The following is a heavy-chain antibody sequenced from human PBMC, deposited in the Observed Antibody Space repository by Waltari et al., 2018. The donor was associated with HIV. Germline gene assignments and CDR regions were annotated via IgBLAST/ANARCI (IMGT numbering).Heavy chain of an antibody. CDR3: ARESTTSPRYGMDV. V-gene: IGHV3-7*01. J-gene: IGHJ6*02. CDR2: IKQDGSEK. D-gene: IGHD4-4*01. CDR1: GFTFSSYW. Sequence: EVHLVESGGGMVQPGGSLRLSCAASGFTFSSYWMSWVRQAPEKGREWVDNIKQDGSEKNYVDSMKGRFTISRDNAKNSLFLQMNSLRDEDAGVYYCARESTTSPRYGMDVWGQGTTVTVSS.